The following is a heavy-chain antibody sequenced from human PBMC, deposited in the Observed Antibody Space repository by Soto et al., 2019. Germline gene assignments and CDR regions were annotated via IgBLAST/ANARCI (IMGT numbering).Heavy chain of an antibody. D-gene: IGHD3-10*01. CDR1: GYSFSNYY. CDR3: ARVKEELVWPNWFDT. V-gene: IGHV5-51*01. CDR2: IYPGDSDT. Sequence: GESLKISCKVSGYSFSNYYIGWVRQMHGKGLEWMAIIYPGDSDTKYSSSFQGQVTISADKSISTVYLQWSSLKVSDTAMYYCARVKEELVWPNWFDTWGQGTQVTVSS. J-gene: IGHJ5*02.